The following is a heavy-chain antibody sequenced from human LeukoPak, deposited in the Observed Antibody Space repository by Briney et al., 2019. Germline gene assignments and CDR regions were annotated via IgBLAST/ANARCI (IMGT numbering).Heavy chain of an antibody. CDR1: GFTFSSYS. Sequence: PGGSLRLSCAASGFTFSSYSMNWVRQAPGKGLEWVSSISSSSSYIYYADSVKGRFTISRDNAKNSLYLQMNSLRAEDTAVYYCAREPPGSPGVTPDYWGQGTLVTVSS. D-gene: IGHD1-26*01. CDR2: ISSSSSYI. V-gene: IGHV3-21*01. J-gene: IGHJ4*02. CDR3: AREPPGSPGVTPDY.